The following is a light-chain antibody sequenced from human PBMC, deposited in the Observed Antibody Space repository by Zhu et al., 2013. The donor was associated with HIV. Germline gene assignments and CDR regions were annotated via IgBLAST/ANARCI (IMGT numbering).Light chain of an antibody. Sequence: EIVLTQSPGTLSLSPGERVTLSCRASQSVDSSYLAWYQQKPGQAPRLLIYGASSRATGIPDRFSGSGSGTDFSLTISSLEPEDFAMYYCQQRSNWPRTFGQGTKVEIK. CDR1: QSVDSSY. J-gene: IGKJ1*01. CDR3: QQRSNWPRT. CDR2: GAS. V-gene: IGKV3D-20*02.